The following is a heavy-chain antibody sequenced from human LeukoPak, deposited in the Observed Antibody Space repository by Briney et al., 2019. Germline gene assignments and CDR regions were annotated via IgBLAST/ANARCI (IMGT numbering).Heavy chain of an antibody. CDR2: IFYSGST. J-gene: IGHJ4*02. CDR3: ARRGRNYGSGSYFGV. V-gene: IGHV4-39*07. D-gene: IGHD3-10*01. CDR1: GGSISTSNYY. Sequence: SDTLSLPYTVSGGSISTSNYYWGWIRQPPGKGLEWVGNIFYSGSTYYSPSLKSRVTLSVDTSKNQFSLKLSSVTAADTAVYYCARRGRNYGSGSYFGVWGQGTLVTVSS.